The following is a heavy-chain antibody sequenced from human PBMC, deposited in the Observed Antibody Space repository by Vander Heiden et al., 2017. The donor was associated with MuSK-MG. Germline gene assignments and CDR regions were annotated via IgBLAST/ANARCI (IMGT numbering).Heavy chain of an antibody. Sequence: EVQLLESGGGLVQPGGSLRLSCAASGFPFSSYAMSWGRQAPGKGLEWVSAISGSGGSTYYADSVKGRFTISRDNSKNTLYLQMNSLRAEDTAVYYCAKRSGWYSRVFDYWGQGTLVTVSS. D-gene: IGHD6-19*01. V-gene: IGHV3-23*01. CDR3: AKRSGWYSRVFDY. CDR1: GFPFSSYA. J-gene: IGHJ4*02. CDR2: ISGSGGST.